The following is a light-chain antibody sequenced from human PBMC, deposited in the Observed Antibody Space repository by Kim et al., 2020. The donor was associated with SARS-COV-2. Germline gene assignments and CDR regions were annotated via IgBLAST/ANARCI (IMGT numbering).Light chain of an antibody. CDR3: NSRDSIGTRLV. CDR2: AKN. Sequence: SSELTQDPAVSVALGQTVRITCQGDSLRNYYVSWYHQKPGQAPVLVIYAKNNRPSGVPDRFSGSSSGNTASLTITGAQAEDEADYYCNSRDSIGTRLVFG. J-gene: IGLJ2*01. CDR1: SLRNYY. V-gene: IGLV3-19*01.